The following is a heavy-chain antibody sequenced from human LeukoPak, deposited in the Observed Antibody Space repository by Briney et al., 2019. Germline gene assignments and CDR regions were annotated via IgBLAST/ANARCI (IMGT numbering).Heavy chain of an antibody. J-gene: IGHJ6*02. CDR2: IPYDGSNK. V-gene: IGHV3-30-3*01. CDR1: GFTFSSYA. Sequence: GGSLRLSCAASGFTFSSYAMHWVRQAPGKWLEWVAAIPYDGSNKYYADSVKGRFTISRDNSKNTLYLQMNSLRAEDTAVYYCAREETDILTGRNYYGMDVWGQGATVTVSS. CDR3: AREETDILTGRNYYGMDV. D-gene: IGHD3-9*01.